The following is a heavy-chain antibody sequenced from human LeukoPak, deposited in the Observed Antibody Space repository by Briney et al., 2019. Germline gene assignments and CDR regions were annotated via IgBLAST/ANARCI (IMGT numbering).Heavy chain of an antibody. V-gene: IGHV1-18*01. D-gene: IGHD3-10*01. CDR2: INPYNGNT. Sequence: ASVKVSCKGSGYTFTSYGISWLRQAPGQGLEWMGWINPYNGNTNYAQNLQGRVTMTTDTSTTTAYMELRSLRSDGTAMYYCARGTFGDYFNSHLHYWGQGTLVSVSS. CDR1: GYTFTSYG. J-gene: IGHJ4*02. CDR3: ARGTFGDYFNSHLHY.